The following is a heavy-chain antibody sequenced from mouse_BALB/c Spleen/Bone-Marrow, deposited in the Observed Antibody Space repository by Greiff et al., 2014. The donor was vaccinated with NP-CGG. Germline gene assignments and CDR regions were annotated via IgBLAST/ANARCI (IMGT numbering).Heavy chain of an antibody. Sequence: EVKLVESGAELVKPGASVKLSCTASGFNIEDTYMHWVKQRPEQGLEWIGRIDPANGNTKYDPKFQGKATITADTSSNTAYLQLSSLTSEGTAVYYCAEITTAAYYVMDYWGQGTSVTVSS. V-gene: IGHV14-3*02. CDR2: IDPANGNT. CDR3: AEITTAAYYVMDY. J-gene: IGHJ4*01. CDR1: GFNIEDTY. D-gene: IGHD1-2*01.